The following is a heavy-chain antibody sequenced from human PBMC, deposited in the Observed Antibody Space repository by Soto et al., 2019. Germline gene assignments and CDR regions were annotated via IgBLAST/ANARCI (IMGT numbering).Heavy chain of an antibody. CDR2: INHSGST. Sequence: SETLSLTCAVYGGSFSGYYWSWIRQPPGKGLEWIGEINHSGSTNYNPSLKSRVTISVDTSKNQFSLKLSSVTAADTAVYYCAISPRYCSGGSCYHQGRFDYWGQGTLVTVSS. V-gene: IGHV4-34*01. CDR3: AISPRYCSGGSCYHQGRFDY. CDR1: GGSFSGYY. J-gene: IGHJ4*02. D-gene: IGHD2-15*01.